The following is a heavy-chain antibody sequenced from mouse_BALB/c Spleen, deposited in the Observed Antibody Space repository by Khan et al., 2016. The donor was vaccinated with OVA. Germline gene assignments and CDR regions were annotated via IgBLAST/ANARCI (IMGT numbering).Heavy chain of an antibody. CDR2: INPTTGYT. D-gene: IGHD1-1*01. CDR3: ARRGLRWDFDY. V-gene: IGHV1-7*01. Sequence: VRLQQSGAELAKPGASVKMSCKASGYTFINYWMNWVKQRPGQGLEWIGYINPTTGYTEYNLKFKDKATLTADKSSSTAHMQLSSLTSEDSAVYYCARRGLRWDFDYWGQGTTLTGSS. CDR1: GYTFINYW. J-gene: IGHJ2*01.